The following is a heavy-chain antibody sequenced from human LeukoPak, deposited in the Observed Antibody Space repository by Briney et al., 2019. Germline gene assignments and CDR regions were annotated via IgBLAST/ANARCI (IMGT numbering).Heavy chain of an antibody. V-gene: IGHV3-21*01. CDR2: ISSSSNYI. CDR1: GFTFSSYF. Sequence: GESLRLSCAASGFTFSSYFMSWVRQAPGKGLEWVSSISSSSNYIYYADSVKGRFTISRDNAKNSPYLQMNSLTAEDTAVYYCARGGRRETTIHMFDYLGQGTLVTVSS. CDR3: ARGGRRETTIHMFDY. D-gene: IGHD5-12*01. J-gene: IGHJ4*02.